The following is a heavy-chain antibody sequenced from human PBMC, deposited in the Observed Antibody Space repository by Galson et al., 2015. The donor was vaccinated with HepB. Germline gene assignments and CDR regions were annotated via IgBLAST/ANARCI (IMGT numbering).Heavy chain of an antibody. CDR3: ARNYYDTSAVRG. CDR1: GFTVSSNY. D-gene: IGHD3-22*01. Sequence: SLRLSCVASGFTVSSNYMSWVRQAPGKGLEWVSVIYTGGSTYYADSVKGRFTISRDISKNTLYLQMDSLRAEDTAVYYCARNYYDTSAVRGWGQGTLVTVSS. CDR2: IYTGGST. J-gene: IGHJ4*02. V-gene: IGHV3-53*01.